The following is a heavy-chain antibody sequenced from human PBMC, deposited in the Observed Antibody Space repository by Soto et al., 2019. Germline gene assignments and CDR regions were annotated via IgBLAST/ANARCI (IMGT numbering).Heavy chain of an antibody. J-gene: IGHJ6*03. V-gene: IGHV3-48*01. Sequence: GGSLRLSCAASGFTFSSYSMNWVRQAPGKGQEWVSYISSSSSTIYYADSVKGRFTISRDNAKNSLYLQMNSLRAEDTAVYYCAKTPQYSSSFAYYYYMDVWGKGTTVTVSS. D-gene: IGHD6-6*01. CDR1: GFTFSSYS. CDR3: AKTPQYSSSFAYYYYMDV. CDR2: ISSSSSTI.